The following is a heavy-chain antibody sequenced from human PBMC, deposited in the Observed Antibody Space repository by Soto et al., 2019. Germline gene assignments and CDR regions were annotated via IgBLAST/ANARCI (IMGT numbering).Heavy chain of an antibody. CDR1: GASINSGGYY. D-gene: IGHD2-21*02. Sequence: SETLSLTCTVSGASINSGGYYWSWIRQPPGKGLEWIGHIYYSGSTYYNPSLKSRVTISVDTSKNQFSLKLSSVTAADTAVYYCARRGMTAIDYWGQGTRVTGSS. J-gene: IGHJ4*02. V-gene: IGHV4-30-4*01. CDR2: IYYSGST. CDR3: ARRGMTAIDY.